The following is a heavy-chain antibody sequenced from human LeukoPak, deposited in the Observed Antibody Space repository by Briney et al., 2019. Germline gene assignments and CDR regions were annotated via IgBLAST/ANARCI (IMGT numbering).Heavy chain of an antibody. CDR1: GGSISSSSHY. J-gene: IGHJ5*02. CDR2: IYSSGNT. D-gene: IGHD4-17*01. Sequence: PSETLSLTCTVSGGSISSSSHYWGWIRQPPGKGLEWIGSIYSSGNTFYNSSLKSRVTISAHTSKNQFSLRLSSVTAADTDVYYCARRDYGVPFDPWGQGALVSVSS. CDR3: ARRDYGVPFDP. V-gene: IGHV4-39*01.